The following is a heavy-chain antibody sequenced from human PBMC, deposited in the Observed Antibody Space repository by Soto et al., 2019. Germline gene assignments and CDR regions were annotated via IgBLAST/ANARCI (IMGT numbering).Heavy chain of an antibody. Sequence: GGSLRLSCAASGFTFSSYAMHCVRQAPGKGLEWVAVISYDGSNKYYADSVKGRFTISRDNSKNTLYLQMNSLRAEDTAVYYCAREGIAARYYFDYWGQGTLVTVSS. CDR2: ISYDGSNK. CDR3: AREGIAARYYFDY. V-gene: IGHV3-30-3*01. CDR1: GFTFSSYA. J-gene: IGHJ4*02. D-gene: IGHD6-6*01.